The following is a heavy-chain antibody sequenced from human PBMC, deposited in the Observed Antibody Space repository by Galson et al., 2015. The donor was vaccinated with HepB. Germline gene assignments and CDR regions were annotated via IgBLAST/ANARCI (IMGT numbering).Heavy chain of an antibody. J-gene: IGHJ4*02. Sequence: SLRLSCAASGFPLRNYAMIWVPQAPGKGLEFVSAMSGNAAATYYADSVRGPFTTSRDNSKNTLYLQMNVLRADDTAVYYCAKRGPGYRDSTACYKTFDYWGQGTLLTVSS. V-gene: IGHV3-23*01. CDR3: AKRGPGYRDSTACYKTFDY. CDR1: GFPLRNYA. D-gene: IGHD2-2*02. CDR2: MSGNAAAT.